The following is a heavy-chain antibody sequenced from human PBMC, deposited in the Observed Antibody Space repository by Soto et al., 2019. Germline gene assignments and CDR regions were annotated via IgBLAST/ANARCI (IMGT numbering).Heavy chain of an antibody. CDR1: GYTFTGYY. CDR2: INPNSGGT. CDR3: ARDLRTPGAAAGLSRYYYYYMDV. D-gene: IGHD6-13*01. Sequence: ASVKVSCKASGYTFTGYYMHWVRQAPGQGLEWMGWINPNSGGTNYAQKFQGWVTMTRDTSISTAYMELSRLRSDDTAVYYCARDLRTPGAAAGLSRYYYYYMDVCGEGTTVTVSS. V-gene: IGHV1-2*04. J-gene: IGHJ6*03.